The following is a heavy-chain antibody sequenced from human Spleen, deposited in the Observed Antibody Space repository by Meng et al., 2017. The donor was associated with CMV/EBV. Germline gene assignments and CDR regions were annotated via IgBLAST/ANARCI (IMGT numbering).Heavy chain of an antibody. CDR1: GYNFISYG. D-gene: IGHD4-17*01. CDR3: ASEIGGSTVTTRLLNP. V-gene: IGHV1-18*01. CDR2: MRPDNGNT. J-gene: IGHJ5*02. Sequence: ASVKVSCKASGYNFISYGLSWVRQAPGQGLEWMGWMRPDNGNTNYAQNLQGRVTMTRDTSTRTADMALANLRSDDTASYSCASEIGGSTVTTRLLNPWGQGTLVTVSS.